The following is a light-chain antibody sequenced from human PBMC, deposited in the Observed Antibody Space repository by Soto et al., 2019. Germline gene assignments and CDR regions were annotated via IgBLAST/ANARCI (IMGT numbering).Light chain of an antibody. CDR1: QAVSSIL. V-gene: IGKV3-20*01. J-gene: IGKJ4*01. CDR3: QQQGTAPI. CDR2: GAS. Sequence: EVVLTQSPGTLSLSPGERATLSCRASQAVSSILLAWYQQKPGQAPRLLIYGASSRATGIPDRFSGRGSGTDFTLTVSRLEPEDVAVYYCQQQGTAPIFGGGTKVEIK.